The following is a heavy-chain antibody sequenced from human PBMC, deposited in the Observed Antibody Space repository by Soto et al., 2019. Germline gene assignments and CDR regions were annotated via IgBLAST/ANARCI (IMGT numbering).Heavy chain of an antibody. Sequence: LKISCLGSGYSVPNYWIAWVRQMPGTGLEWMGIIYPGDSATRYSPSFEGRVTMSVDKSTSPAYLQWISLKASDTAMYYCARLLRAEYNGYVMDGWAQGTRVTVS. CDR3: ARLLRAEYNGYVMDG. V-gene: IGHV5-51*01. CDR2: IYPGDSAT. J-gene: IGHJ6*02. D-gene: IGHD2-8*01. CDR1: GYSVPNYW.